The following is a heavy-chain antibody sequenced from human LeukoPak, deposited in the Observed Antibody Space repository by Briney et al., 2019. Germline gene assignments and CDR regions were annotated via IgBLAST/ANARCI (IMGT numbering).Heavy chain of an antibody. J-gene: IGHJ4*02. Sequence: SETLSLTCAVYGGSFSGYYWSWIRQPPGKGLEWIGEINHSGSTNYNPSLKSRVTISVDTSKNQFSLKLSSVTAADTAVYYCARDDFASSWYAYFDSWGQGTLVTVSS. D-gene: IGHD6-13*01. CDR2: INHSGST. CDR3: ARDDFASSWYAYFDS. CDR1: GGSFSGYY. V-gene: IGHV4-34*01.